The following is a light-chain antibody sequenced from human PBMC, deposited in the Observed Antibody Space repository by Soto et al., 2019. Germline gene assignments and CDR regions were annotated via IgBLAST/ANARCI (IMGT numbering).Light chain of an antibody. CDR1: SSNIGSNT. CDR3: AAWDDSLNAWV. J-gene: IGLJ3*02. Sequence: QAVVTQPPSASGTPGQRVTISCSGSSSNIGSNTVNWYQQLPGTAPKLLIYTNNQRPSGVPDRFSGSKSGTSASLAISGLQSEDEADYYWAAWDDSLNAWVFGGGTKVTVL. CDR2: TNN. V-gene: IGLV1-44*01.